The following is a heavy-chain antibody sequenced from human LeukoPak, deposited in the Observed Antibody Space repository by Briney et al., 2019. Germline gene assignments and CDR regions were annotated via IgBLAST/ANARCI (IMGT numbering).Heavy chain of an antibody. J-gene: IGHJ4*02. D-gene: IGHD3-10*01. CDR1: GFTFSSYW. CDR3: AKLYASAIDYNDYFDY. Sequence: PGGSLRLPCAASGFTFSSYWMHWVPQAPGKGPVWFSHINPDGRVTDYADSVKGRFTISRDNAKNTLYLQMNSLRPEDTAVYYCAKLYASAIDYNDYFDYWGRGTLVTVSS. CDR2: INPDGRVT. V-gene: IGHV3-74*01.